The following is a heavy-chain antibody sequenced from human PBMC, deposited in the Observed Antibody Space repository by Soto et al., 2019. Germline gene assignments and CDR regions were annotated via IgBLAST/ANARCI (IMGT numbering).Heavy chain of an antibody. V-gene: IGHV5-51*01. J-gene: IGHJ6*02. Sequence: PGESLKISCKGSGYTFTDYWIGWVRQLPGKGLEWMGIIYPGDSDTRYSPSFQGHVTITVDKSTNTAYLQWNTLRASDTAMYYCDRNLSHLRYYYYAMDVWGQGTTVTVSS. CDR1: GYTFTDYW. CDR2: IYPGDSDT. CDR3: DRNLSHLRYYYYAMDV. D-gene: IGHD3-3*01.